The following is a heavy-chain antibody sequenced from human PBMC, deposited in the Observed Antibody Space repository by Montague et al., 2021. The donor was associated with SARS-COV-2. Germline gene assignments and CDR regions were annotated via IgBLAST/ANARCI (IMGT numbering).Heavy chain of an antibody. CDR3: VREGGSMTFDY. CDR1: GASISNHTYS. Sequence: TLSLTCTVSGASISNHTYSWGWIRQPAGKELEWIGRMFTSGSATYNPSLKSRVTVSVDTSKNQFSLRLNSVTAADTAVYDCVREGGSMTFDYWGQGILVTVSS. D-gene: IGHD1-26*01. V-gene: IGHV4-61*02. CDR2: MFTSGSA. J-gene: IGHJ4*02.